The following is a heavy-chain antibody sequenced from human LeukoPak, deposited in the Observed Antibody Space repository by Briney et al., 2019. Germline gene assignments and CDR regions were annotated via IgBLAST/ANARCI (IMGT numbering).Heavy chain of an antibody. Sequence: SETLSLTCTVSGGSISSYYWSWIRQPAGKGLEWIGRIYTSGSTNYNPPLKSRVTMSVDTSKNQFSLKLSSVTAADTAVYYCARGIQWLGPGPAFDIWGQGTMVTVSS. D-gene: IGHD6-19*01. CDR2: IYTSGST. J-gene: IGHJ3*02. CDR1: GGSISSYY. V-gene: IGHV4-4*07. CDR3: ARGIQWLGPGPAFDI.